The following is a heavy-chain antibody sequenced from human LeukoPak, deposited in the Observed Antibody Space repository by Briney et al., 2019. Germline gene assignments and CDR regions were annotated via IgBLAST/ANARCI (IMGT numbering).Heavy chain of an antibody. D-gene: IGHD3-10*01. CDR1: GFTFSSYA. Sequence: GGSLRLSCAASGFTFSSYAMSWVRQAPGKGLEWVSAISGSGGSTYYADSVKGRFTISRDNSKNTLYLQMNSLRAEDTAVYYCARAGHYYYYYYMDVWGKGTTVTVSS. J-gene: IGHJ6*03. V-gene: IGHV3-23*01. CDR2: ISGSGGST. CDR3: ARAGHYYYYYYMDV.